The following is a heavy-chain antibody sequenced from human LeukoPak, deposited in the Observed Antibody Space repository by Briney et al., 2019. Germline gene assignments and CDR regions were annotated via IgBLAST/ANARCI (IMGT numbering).Heavy chain of an antibody. CDR3: AREVMVRGEYGFDY. Sequence: GGSLRLSCAASGFTFSSYSMNWVRQAPGKGLEWVSYISISSSTIYYADSVKGRFTISRDNSKSSLYLQMNSLRAEDTAVYYCAREVMVRGEYGFDYWGQGTLVTVSS. CDR2: ISISSSTI. CDR1: GFTFSSYS. J-gene: IGHJ4*02. D-gene: IGHD3-10*01. V-gene: IGHV3-48*04.